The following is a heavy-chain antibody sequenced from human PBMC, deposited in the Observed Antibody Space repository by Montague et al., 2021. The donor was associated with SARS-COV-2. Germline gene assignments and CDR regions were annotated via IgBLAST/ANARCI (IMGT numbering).Heavy chain of an antibody. J-gene: IGHJ5*02. CDR1: GGSVSSYY. D-gene: IGHD3-3*01. Sequence: SETLSLTCTVSGGSVSSYYWSWIRQSPGKGLQWLGYIYYSGSTDYNPSLKSRVTMSVDTSKNQLSLRLNSVTTADTAVCFCARAGGFYDYWSGYSSSAGFFDPWGQGILVTVSS. CDR3: ARAGGFYDYWSGYSSSAGFFDP. V-gene: IGHV4-59*02. CDR2: IYYSGST.